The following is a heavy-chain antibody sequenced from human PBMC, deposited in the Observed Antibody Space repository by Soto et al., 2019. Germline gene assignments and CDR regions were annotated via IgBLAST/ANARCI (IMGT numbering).Heavy chain of an antibody. Sequence: QVQLVESGGGVVQPGRSLRLSCAASGFTFSSYGMHWVRQAPGKGLEWVAVISYDGSNKYYADSVKGRFTISRDNSKNTLYQQMNSLRAEDTAVCYCAKDERYCSSTSCYTYYYYGMDVWGQGTTVTVSS. J-gene: IGHJ6*02. CDR1: GFTFSSYG. D-gene: IGHD2-2*02. V-gene: IGHV3-30*18. CDR2: ISYDGSNK. CDR3: AKDERYCSSTSCYTYYYYGMDV.